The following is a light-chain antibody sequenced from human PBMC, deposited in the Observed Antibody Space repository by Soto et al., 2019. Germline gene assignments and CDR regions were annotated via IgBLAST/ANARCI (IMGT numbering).Light chain of an antibody. CDR2: EVN. V-gene: IGLV2-23*02. Sequence: QSALTQPASVSGSPGQSITMSCTGTNSDVGSYNLVSWYQQQPGKAPKLIIYEVNKRPSGISNRFSGSKSGNTASLTISGLQAEDEADYYCCSYAGSGTYVFGTGTKVTVL. J-gene: IGLJ1*01. CDR1: NSDVGSYNL. CDR3: CSYAGSGTYV.